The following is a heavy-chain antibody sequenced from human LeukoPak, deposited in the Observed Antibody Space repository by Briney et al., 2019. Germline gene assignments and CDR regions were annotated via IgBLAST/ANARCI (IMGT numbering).Heavy chain of an antibody. V-gene: IGHV1-2*02. Sequence: ASVKVSCKASGYTFTGYYMHWVRQAPGQGLEWMGWINPNSGGTNYAQKFQGRVTMTRDTSISTAYMELSRLRSDDTAVYYCAGVTYCTNGVCYRGDYWGQGTLVTVSS. D-gene: IGHD2-8*01. J-gene: IGHJ4*02. CDR3: AGVTYCTNGVCYRGDY. CDR2: INPNSGGT. CDR1: GYTFTGYY.